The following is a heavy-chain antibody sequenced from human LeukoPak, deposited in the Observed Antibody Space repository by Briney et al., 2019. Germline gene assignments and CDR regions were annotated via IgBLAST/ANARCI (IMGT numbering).Heavy chain of an antibody. D-gene: IGHD2-15*01. CDR1: GFTFRSYG. V-gene: IGHV3-30*18. CDR3: AKDFRGGAAVVAAPQFDY. CDR2: MSFDGGDK. J-gene: IGHJ4*02. Sequence: GRSLRLSCAASGFTFRSYGMHWVRQAPGKGLEWVAVMSFDGGDKHYSDSVKGRFTISRDNSKNTLYLQMSSLRAEDTAVYYCAKDFRGGAAVVAAPQFDYWGQGTLVTVSS.